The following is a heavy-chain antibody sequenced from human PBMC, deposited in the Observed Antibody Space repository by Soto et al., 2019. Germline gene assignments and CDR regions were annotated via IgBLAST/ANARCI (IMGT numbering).Heavy chain of an antibody. CDR2: MNPNSGNT. V-gene: IGHV1-8*01. CDR3: ARDQESITDRILQY. CDR1: GYTFTSYD. J-gene: IGHJ4*02. Sequence: ASVKVSCKASGYTFTSYDINWVRQATGQGLEWMGWMNPNSGNTGYAQKFQGRVTMTRNTSISTAYTELSSLRSEDTAVYYCARDQESITDRILQYWGQGTRVTVSS. D-gene: IGHD3-10*01.